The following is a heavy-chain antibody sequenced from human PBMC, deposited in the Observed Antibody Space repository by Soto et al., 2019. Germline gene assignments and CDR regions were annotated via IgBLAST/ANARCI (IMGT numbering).Heavy chain of an antibody. J-gene: IGHJ5*02. CDR2: ISYDGSNK. CDR3: ALIGTVVAAKWFVH. CDR1: VFTFSSYV. D-gene: IGHD2-15*01. V-gene: IGHV3-30*03. Sequence: PKRSLRRSCAPSVFTFSSYVMHWVRQAPGKGLEWVAVISYDGSNKYYADSVKGRFTISRDNSKNTLYLQMNSLRAEDTAVYYCALIGTVVAAKWFVHRGQGTLVPAFS.